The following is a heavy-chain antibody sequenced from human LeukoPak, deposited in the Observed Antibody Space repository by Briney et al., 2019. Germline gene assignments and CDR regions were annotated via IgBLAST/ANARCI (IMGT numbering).Heavy chain of an antibody. Sequence: PGGSLRLSCAASGFLVSTNDMSWVRPAPRQGLEWVSITYSDGGTYYAESVKGRFTISRDNSKNTLYLQMNSLRAEDTAEYYCARESRFGESFFDYWGQGTLVTVSS. CDR2: TYSDGGT. CDR1: GFLVSTND. CDR3: ARESRFGESFFDY. D-gene: IGHD3-10*01. J-gene: IGHJ4*02. V-gene: IGHV3-53*01.